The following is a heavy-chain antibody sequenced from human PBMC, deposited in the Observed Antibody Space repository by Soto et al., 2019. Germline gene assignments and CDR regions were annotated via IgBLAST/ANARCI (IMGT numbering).Heavy chain of an antibody. J-gene: IGHJ4*02. CDR1: GFTFSSYG. D-gene: IGHD3-10*01. CDR3: AKWGLWFGELFWEDDY. Sequence: GGSLRLSCAASGFTFSSYGMHWVRQAPGKGLEWVAVISYDGSNKYYADSVKGRFTISRDNSKNMLYLQMNSLRAEDTAVYYCAKWGLWFGELFWEDDYWGQGTLVTVSS. CDR2: ISYDGSNK. V-gene: IGHV3-30*18.